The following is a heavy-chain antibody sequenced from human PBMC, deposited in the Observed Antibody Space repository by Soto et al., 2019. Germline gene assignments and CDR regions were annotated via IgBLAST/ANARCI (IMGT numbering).Heavy chain of an antibody. J-gene: IGHJ3*02. Sequence: PGGSLRLSCAASGFTFSSYAMSWVRQAPGKGLEWVSAISGSGGSTYYADSVKGRFTISRDNSKNTLYLQMNSLRAEDTAVYYCAKDLITMRIVARNAFDIWGQGTMVTVSS. CDR2: ISGSGGST. CDR1: GFTFSSYA. V-gene: IGHV3-23*01. CDR3: AKDLITMRIVARNAFDI. D-gene: IGHD3-22*01.